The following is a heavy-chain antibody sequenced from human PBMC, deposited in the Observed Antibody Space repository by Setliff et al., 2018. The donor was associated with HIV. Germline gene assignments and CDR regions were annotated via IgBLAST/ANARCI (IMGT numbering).Heavy chain of an antibody. J-gene: IGHJ4*02. CDR1: GGSIISESHY. Sequence: SETLSLTCTVSGGSIISESHYWGWIRQPPGKGLEWVGNINYRGRTYYNPSLKSRVTMSVDTSKNQFSLSLNYVTVADTAAFFCARRRIAAVFDLWGQGVLVTVPQ. V-gene: IGHV4-39*07. CDR2: INYRGRT. D-gene: IGHD6-13*01. CDR3: ARRRIAAVFDL.